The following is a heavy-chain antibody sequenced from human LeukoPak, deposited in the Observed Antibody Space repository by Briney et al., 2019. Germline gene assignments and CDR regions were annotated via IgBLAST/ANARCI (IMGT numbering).Heavy chain of an antibody. D-gene: IGHD6-13*01. CDR3: APPPIAATGN. V-gene: IGHV3-7*01. CDR1: GFIFNDFW. Sequence: AGGSLRLSCTASGFIFNDFWMSWVRQAPGEGLEWVANIRQDGGAKNYVDSVKGQFTISRDNAKKSLYLQMNSLRAEDTAVYYCAPPPIAATGNWGQGTLVTVSS. J-gene: IGHJ4*02. CDR2: IRQDGGAK.